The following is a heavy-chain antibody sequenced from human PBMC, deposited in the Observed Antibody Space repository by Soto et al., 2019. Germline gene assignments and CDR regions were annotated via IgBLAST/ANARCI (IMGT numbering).Heavy chain of an antibody. J-gene: IGHJ4*02. Sequence: GGSLRLSCAASGFTFSSYWMSWVRQAPGKGLEWVANIKQDGSEKYYVDSVKGRFTISRDNAKNSLYLQMNSLRAEDTAVYYCARGARYDSSGYYGYWGQGTLVTVSS. CDR2: IKQDGSEK. V-gene: IGHV3-7*01. CDR3: ARGARYDSSGYYGY. CDR1: GFTFSSYW. D-gene: IGHD3-22*01.